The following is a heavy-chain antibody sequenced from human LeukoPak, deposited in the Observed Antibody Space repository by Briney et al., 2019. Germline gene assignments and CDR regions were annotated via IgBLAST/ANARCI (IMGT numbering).Heavy chain of an antibody. CDR1: GFTFSSYA. D-gene: IGHD3-22*01. J-gene: IGHJ6*02. CDR3: ARDPWTYYYDSSGYSQPYYYYGMDV. V-gene: IGHV3-30-3*01. Sequence: GGSLRPSCAASGFTFSSYAMHWVRQAPGKGLEWVAVISYDGSNKYYADSVKGRFTISRDNSKNTLYLQMNSLRAEDTAVYYCARDPWTYYYDSSGYSQPYYYYGMDVWGQGTTVTVSS. CDR2: ISYDGSNK.